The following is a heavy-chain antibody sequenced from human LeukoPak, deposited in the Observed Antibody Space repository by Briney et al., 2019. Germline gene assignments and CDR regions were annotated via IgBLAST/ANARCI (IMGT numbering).Heavy chain of an antibody. D-gene: IGHD3-10*01. Sequence: PGGSLRLSCAASGFTFSLYAMSWVRQAPGKGLEWVSAVSGSGASTHFADSVKGRFTISRDNSKNTLYLQRDSLRAEDTARYYCAKAMNYLDAFDIWGLGTLVTVSP. CDR2: VSGSGAST. V-gene: IGHV3-23*01. J-gene: IGHJ3*02. CDR1: GFTFSLYA. CDR3: AKAMNYLDAFDI.